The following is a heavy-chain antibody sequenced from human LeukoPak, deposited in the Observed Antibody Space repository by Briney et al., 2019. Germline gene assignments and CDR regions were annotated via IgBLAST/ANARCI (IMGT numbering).Heavy chain of an antibody. Sequence: GGSLRLSCAASGFTFSNYAMTWVRQAPGKGLEWVSAISGSGYSTYSADSVEGRFTISRDNSKNTLFLQMNSLRAEDTAVYYCAKDSAGGWYRGFDYWGQGTLVTVSS. J-gene: IGHJ4*02. D-gene: IGHD6-19*01. CDR2: ISGSGYST. CDR3: AKDSAGGWYRGFDY. V-gene: IGHV3-23*01. CDR1: GFTFSNYA.